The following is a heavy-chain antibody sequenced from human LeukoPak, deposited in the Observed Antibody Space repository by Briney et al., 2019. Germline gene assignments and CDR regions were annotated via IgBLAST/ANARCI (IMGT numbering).Heavy chain of an antibody. D-gene: IGHD4-17*01. J-gene: IGHJ4*02. CDR2: ISSSGSTI. CDR1: GFTFSSYE. CDR3: ARGNDYGDYEPPLPDY. V-gene: IGHV3-48*03. Sequence: GGSLRLSCAASGFTFSSYEMNWVRQAPGKGLEWVSYISSSGSTIYYADSVKGRFTISRDNAKNSLYLQMNSLRAEDTAVYYCARGNDYGDYEPPLPDYWGQGTLVTDSS.